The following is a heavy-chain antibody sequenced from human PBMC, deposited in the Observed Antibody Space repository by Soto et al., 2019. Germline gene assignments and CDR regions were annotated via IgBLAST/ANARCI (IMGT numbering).Heavy chain of an antibody. J-gene: IGHJ4*02. D-gene: IGHD3-10*01. CDR2: IWYDGSNK. Sequence: QVQLVESGGGVVQPGRSLRLSCAASGFTFSSYGMHWVRQAPGKGLEWGAVIWYDGSNKYYADSVKGRFTISRDNSKNTLYLQMNSLRAEDTAVYYCARESPMVRGVTDYWGQGTLVTVSS. CDR3: ARESPMVRGVTDY. CDR1: GFTFSSYG. V-gene: IGHV3-33*01.